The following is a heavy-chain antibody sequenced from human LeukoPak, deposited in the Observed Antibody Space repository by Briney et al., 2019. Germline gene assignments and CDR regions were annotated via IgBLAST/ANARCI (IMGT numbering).Heavy chain of an antibody. Sequence: GGSLRLSXAVSGFTFSSYWMIWVRQTPGKGLEWVASINRDGRERHYVDSVEGRFTISRDNAKNTLYLQMNSLRAEDTAVYYCARAALRGSWVDYWGQGTLVTVSS. CDR2: INRDGRER. J-gene: IGHJ4*02. CDR1: GFTFSSYW. CDR3: ARAALRGSWVDY. V-gene: IGHV3-7*01. D-gene: IGHD1-26*01.